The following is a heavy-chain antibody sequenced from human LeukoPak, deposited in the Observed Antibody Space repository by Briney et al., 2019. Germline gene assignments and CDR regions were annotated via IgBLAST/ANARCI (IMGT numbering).Heavy chain of an antibody. V-gene: IGHV3-23*01. CDR1: GFTFSSYA. CDR3: AKDGKYDSSGYFYDGYFDS. D-gene: IGHD3-22*01. J-gene: IGHJ4*02. CDR2: ISGSGLTT. Sequence: TGGSLRLSCAASGFTFSSYAMSWVRQVPGKGLEWVSGISGSGLTTFSADSLMGRFTISRDNSENTLFLQMNGLRAEHTAIYYCAKDGKYDSSGYFYDGYFDSWGQGTLVTVSS.